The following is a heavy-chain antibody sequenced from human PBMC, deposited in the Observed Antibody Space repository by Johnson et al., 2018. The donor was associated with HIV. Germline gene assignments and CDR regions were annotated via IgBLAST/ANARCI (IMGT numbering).Heavy chain of an antibody. CDR1: GFTFSSYD. D-gene: IGHD1-26*01. V-gene: IGHV3-30-3*01. CDR2: ISYDGSNK. CDR3: AIDPREWELRGLLGLRWAM. Sequence: QVQLVESGGGVVQPGRSLRLSCAASGFTFSSYDMHWVRQAPGKGLEWVAVISYDGSNKYYADSVKGRFTISRDNSKNTLYLQMNSLRAEDTAVYYCAIDPREWELRGLLGLRWAMWG. J-gene: IGHJ1*01.